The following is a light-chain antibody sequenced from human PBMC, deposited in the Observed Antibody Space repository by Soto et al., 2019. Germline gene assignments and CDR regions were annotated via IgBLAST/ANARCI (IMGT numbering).Light chain of an antibody. CDR3: QQYNNWPPIT. J-gene: IGKJ5*01. CDR1: QSISTN. CDR2: GAS. Sequence: EIVMTQSPATLSVSPGDSATLSCRASQSISTNLAWYQQRPGQAPRVLIHGASTRATGIPARFSGSGSGTAFTLTITSLQSEDFADYYCQQYNNWPPITFGQGTRLEIK. V-gene: IGKV3-15*01.